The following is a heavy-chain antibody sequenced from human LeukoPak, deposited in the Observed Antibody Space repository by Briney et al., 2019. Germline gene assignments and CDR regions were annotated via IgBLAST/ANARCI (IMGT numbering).Heavy chain of an antibody. V-gene: IGHV3-7*01. CDR3: ASPGEGGRLWDFDY. CDR1: GFPFSSYW. Sequence: PGGSLSLSCAASGFPFSSYWMSWVRQAPGKGLEWVANIKQDGSEKYYVDSVKGRFTISRDNAENSLYLQMNSLRAEDTAVYYCASPGEGGRLWDFDYWGQGTLVTVSS. CDR2: IKQDGSEK. D-gene: IGHD2-21*01. J-gene: IGHJ4*02.